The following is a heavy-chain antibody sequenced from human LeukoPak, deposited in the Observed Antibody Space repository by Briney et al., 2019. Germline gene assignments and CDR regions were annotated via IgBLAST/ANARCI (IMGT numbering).Heavy chain of an antibody. CDR2: IKQDGSEK. CDR3: ARDGSNSGSYYFFQTLY. J-gene: IGHJ4*02. D-gene: IGHD1-26*01. Sequence: AGSLRLSCAASGFTFSSYWMSWIRQAPGKGLEWVANIKQDGSEKYYVDSVKGRFTISRDNAKNSLYLQMNSLRAEDTAVYYCARDGSNSGSYYFFQTLYWGQGTMVTVSS. CDR1: GFTFSSYW. V-gene: IGHV3-7*01.